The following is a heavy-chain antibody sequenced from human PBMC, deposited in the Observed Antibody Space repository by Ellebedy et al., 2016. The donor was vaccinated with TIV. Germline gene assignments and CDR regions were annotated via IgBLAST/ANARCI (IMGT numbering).Heavy chain of an antibody. D-gene: IGHD3-10*01. CDR2: IKQDGSEK. CDR1: GFSLRRYW. CDR3: GRAIGSGSCY. J-gene: IGHJ4*02. V-gene: IGHV3-7*01. Sequence: GESLKIPCAASGFSLRRYWMHWVRQAPGKGLEWVANIKQDGSEKYYVDSVKGRFTISRDNAKNSLYLQMNSLRAEDTAVYFCGRAIGSGSCYWGQGTLVTVSS.